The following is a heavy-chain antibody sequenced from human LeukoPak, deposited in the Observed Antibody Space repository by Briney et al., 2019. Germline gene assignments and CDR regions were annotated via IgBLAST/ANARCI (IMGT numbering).Heavy chain of an antibody. D-gene: IGHD3-9*01. V-gene: IGHV3-48*03. CDR1: GFTFSSFE. CDR2: ISSSGSST. Sequence: PGGSLRLSCAASGFTFSSFEMNWVRQAPGKGLGWVSYISSSGSSTFYADSVKGRFTISRDNAKNSLFLQMFTLRDEDTAVYYCARGKNGVGGYDILIDYWGQGTLVTVSS. CDR3: ARGKNGVGGYDILIDY. J-gene: IGHJ4*02.